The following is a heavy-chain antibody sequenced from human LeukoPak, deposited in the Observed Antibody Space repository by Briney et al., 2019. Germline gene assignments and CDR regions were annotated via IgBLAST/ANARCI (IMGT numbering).Heavy chain of an antibody. Sequence: SVKVSCKTSGYTFTGYYMHWVRQAPGQGLEWMGGIIPIFGTANYAQKFQGRVTITADKSTSTAYMELSSLRSEDTAVYYCARQVDSSGYYVSSDAFDIWGQGTMVTVSS. CDR2: IIPIFGTA. D-gene: IGHD3-22*01. J-gene: IGHJ3*02. CDR3: ARQVDSSGYYVSSDAFDI. V-gene: IGHV1-69*06. CDR1: GYTFTGYY.